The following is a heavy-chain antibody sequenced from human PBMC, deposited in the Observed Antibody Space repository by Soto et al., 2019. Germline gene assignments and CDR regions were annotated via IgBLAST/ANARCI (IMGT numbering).Heavy chain of an antibody. J-gene: IGHJ4*02. CDR3: ARDQGGQSGNFIFDT. CDR1: GFSFSDYV. D-gene: IGHD3-16*01. Sequence: QVQLVESGGGVVQPGRSLRLSCAASGFSFSDYVMHWVRQAPGKGLDWVAVMWYHGRDLFYADSVKGRFTISRDNSKNTLDLQMNSLRAEDTAVYYCARDQGGQSGNFIFDTWGQGTLVTVCS. V-gene: IGHV3-33*01. CDR2: MWYHGRDL.